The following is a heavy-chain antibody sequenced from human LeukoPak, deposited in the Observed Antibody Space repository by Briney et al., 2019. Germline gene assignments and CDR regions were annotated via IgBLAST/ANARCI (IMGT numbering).Heavy chain of an antibody. D-gene: IGHD2-8*01. CDR1: GFTFSYHW. V-gene: IGHV3-7*01. CDR2: IKNDGAVK. CDR3: AREYCTNGVCYKALGY. Sequence: GGSLRLSCAVSGFTFSYHWMTWVRQAPGKGLEWVANIKNDGAVKNYVDSVKGRFTISRDNAKNSLYLQMNSLRAEDTAVYYCAREYCTNGVCYKALGYWGQGTLVTVSS. J-gene: IGHJ4*02.